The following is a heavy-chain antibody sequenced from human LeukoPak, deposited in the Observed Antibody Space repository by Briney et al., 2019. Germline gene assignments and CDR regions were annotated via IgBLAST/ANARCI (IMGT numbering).Heavy chain of an antibody. CDR2: ISSSSSYI. CDR1: GSTFSSYS. CDR3: ARAPLGYCSGGSCYDLDY. Sequence: GGSLRLSCAASGSTFSSYSMNWVRQAPGKGLEWVSSISSSSSYIYYADSVKGRFTISRDNAKNSLYLQMNSLGAEDTAVYYCARAPLGYCSGGSCYDLDYWGQGTLVAVSS. J-gene: IGHJ4*02. V-gene: IGHV3-21*01. D-gene: IGHD2-15*01.